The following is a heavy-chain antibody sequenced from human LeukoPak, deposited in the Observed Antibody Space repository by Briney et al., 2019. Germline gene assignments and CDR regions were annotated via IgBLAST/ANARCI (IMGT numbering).Heavy chain of an antibody. Sequence: GRSLRLSCAASGFTFSSYAMHWVRPAPGKGRAWVALISYDGSTKYYADSVKGRFTISRDNSNNTLDLHMNSLRTEDTAVYYCAREESLVVVTARDAFDMWGQGTMITVSS. J-gene: IGHJ3*02. V-gene: IGHV3-30-3*01. CDR3: AREESLVVVTARDAFDM. D-gene: IGHD2-21*02. CDR2: ISYDGSTK. CDR1: GFTFSSYA.